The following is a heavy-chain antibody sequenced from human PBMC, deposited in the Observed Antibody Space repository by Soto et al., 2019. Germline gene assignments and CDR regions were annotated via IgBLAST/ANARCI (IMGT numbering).Heavy chain of an antibody. CDR2: IYTSGST. CDR3: ARDTGSPGPRFDY. Sequence: SETLSLTCTVSGGSISSYYWNWIRQPAGKGLEWIGRIYTSGSTNYNPSLKSRVTMSVDTSKNQFSLKVSSATAADTAVYYCARDTGSPGPRFDYWGQGTLVTVSS. D-gene: IGHD6-6*01. V-gene: IGHV4-4*07. J-gene: IGHJ4*02. CDR1: GGSISSYY.